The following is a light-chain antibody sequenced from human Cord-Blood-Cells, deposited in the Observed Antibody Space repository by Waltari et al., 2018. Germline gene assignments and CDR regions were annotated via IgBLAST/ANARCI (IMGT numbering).Light chain of an antibody. CDR1: QSVLYSSNNKNY. CDR2: WAS. Sequence: DIVMTQSPDSLAVSLGERATINCKSSQSVLYSSNNKNYLAWYKQQPGQPPKLLIYWASTRESGVPDRFSGSGSGTDFTLTISSLQAEDVAVYYCQQYYSTPFTFGPGTKVDIK. J-gene: IGKJ3*01. V-gene: IGKV4-1*01. CDR3: QQYYSTPFT.